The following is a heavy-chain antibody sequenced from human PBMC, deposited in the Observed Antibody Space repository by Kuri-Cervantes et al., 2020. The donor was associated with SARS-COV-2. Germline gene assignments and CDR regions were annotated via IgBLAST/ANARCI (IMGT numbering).Heavy chain of an antibody. CDR1: GFTFSDYY. CDR3: ARLAAAGIPPYYYYYGMDV. J-gene: IGHJ6*02. CDR2: IYSCGST. D-gene: IGHD6-13*01. V-gene: IGHV3-69-1*01. Sequence: GESLKISCAASGFTFSDYYMSWIRQAPGKGLEWVSVIYSCGSTYYADSVKGRFTISRDNAKNSLYLQMNSLRAEDTAVYYCARLAAAGIPPYYYYYGMDVWGQGTTVTVSS.